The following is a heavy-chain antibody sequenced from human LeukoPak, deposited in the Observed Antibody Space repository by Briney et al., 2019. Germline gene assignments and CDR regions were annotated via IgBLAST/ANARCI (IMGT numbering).Heavy chain of an antibody. J-gene: IGHJ4*02. Sequence: GGSLRLSCAASVFTFRNYYMSWIRQAPGKGLEWVSYISSSGSGIYYADSVKGRFTISRDNAKNSLSLQMNSLRAEDTAVYYCARDNGYSGYDFAYWGQGTLVTVSS. CDR2: ISSSGSGI. CDR3: ARDNGYSGYDFAY. V-gene: IGHV3-11*01. CDR1: VFTFRNYY. D-gene: IGHD5-12*01.